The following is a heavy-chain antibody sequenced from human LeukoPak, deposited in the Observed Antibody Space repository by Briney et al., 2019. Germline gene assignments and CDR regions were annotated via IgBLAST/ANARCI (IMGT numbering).Heavy chain of an antibody. D-gene: IGHD6-19*01. CDR1: GGSFSGYY. CDR2: INHSGST. V-gene: IGHV4-34*01. CDR3: ARQWLVSPLFDY. Sequence: PSETLSLTCAVYGGSFSGYYWSWIRQPPGKGLEWIGEINHSGSTNYNPSPRSRVTVSVHTSKNQLSLKLSSVTAADTAVYHCARQWLVSPLFDYWGQGTLVTVSS. J-gene: IGHJ4*02.